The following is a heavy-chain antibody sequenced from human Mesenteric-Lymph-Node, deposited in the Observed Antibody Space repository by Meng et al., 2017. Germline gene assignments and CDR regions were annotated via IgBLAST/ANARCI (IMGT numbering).Heavy chain of an antibody. J-gene: IGHJ6*02. Sequence: ASVKVSCKASGYTFINYDVNWVRQATGQGLEWMGWMNPNSGSTGHAQKFQGRVTITRNTSISTAYMELRSLRSDDTAVYYCARVALGIQLWTLVYGMDVWGQGTTVTVSS. D-gene: IGHD5-18*01. V-gene: IGHV1-8*03. CDR3: ARVALGIQLWTLVYGMDV. CDR2: MNPNSGST. CDR1: GYTFINYD.